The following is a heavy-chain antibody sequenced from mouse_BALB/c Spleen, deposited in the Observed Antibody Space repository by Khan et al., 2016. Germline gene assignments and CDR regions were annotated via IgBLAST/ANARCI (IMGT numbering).Heavy chain of an antibody. CDR3: ARGND. Sequence: QVQLEESGGELVKPGASVKISCKATGYTFSSYWMEWVKQTPGQGLEWVGDILPGSGSVNSNERFKEKAHFTTDTSSNTTYLHLSSLTSEDSAVYYGARGNDCGQSTTLT. J-gene: IGHJ2*01. CDR2: ILPGSGSV. V-gene: IGHV1-9*01. CDR1: GYTFSSYW.